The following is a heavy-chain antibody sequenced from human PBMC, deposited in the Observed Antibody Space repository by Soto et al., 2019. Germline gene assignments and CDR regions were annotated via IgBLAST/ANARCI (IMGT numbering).Heavy chain of an antibody. V-gene: IGHV4-59*01. CDR1: GGSISDSY. Sequence: QVELQESGPGLVKPSETLSLTCTVFGGSISDSYGAWIRQPPGKGLEYDGFIHYSGNTNYNPSLRGRATISSDTPNNQFSLRLNSVTAADTAIYYCARGFGSSWWDWGQGVLVAVSS. D-gene: IGHD6-13*01. CDR2: IHYSGNT. CDR3: ARGFGSSWWD. J-gene: IGHJ4*02.